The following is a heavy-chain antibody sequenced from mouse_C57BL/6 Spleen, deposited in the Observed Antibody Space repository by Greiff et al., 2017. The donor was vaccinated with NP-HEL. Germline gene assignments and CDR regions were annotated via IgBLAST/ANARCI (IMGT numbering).Heavy chain of an antibody. CDR1: GYTFTDYY. D-gene: IGHD2-1*01. J-gene: IGHJ2*01. CDR3: ARGAYGNCDY. CDR2: INPYNGGT. V-gene: IGHV1-19*01. Sequence: VQLQQSGPVLVKPGASVKMSCKASGYTFTDYYMNWVKQSPGKSLEWIGVINPYNGGTSYNQKFKGKATLTVDKSSSTAYMELNSLTSEDSAVYYCARGAYGNCDYWGQGTTLTVSS.